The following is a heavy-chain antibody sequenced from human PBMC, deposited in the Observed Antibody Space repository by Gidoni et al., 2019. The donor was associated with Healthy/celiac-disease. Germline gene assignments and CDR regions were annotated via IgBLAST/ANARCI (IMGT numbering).Heavy chain of an antibody. CDR1: GFTFRSYG. Sequence: QVQLVESGGGVVQPVRSLRLSCAASGFTFRSYGMHWVLQAPGKGLEWVAVISYDGSNKDYADSVKGLFTISRDNSKNTLYLQMNSLRAEDTAVYYCAKDASTVTTIKGPYWGQGTLVTVSS. J-gene: IGHJ4*02. CDR3: AKDASTVTTIKGPY. V-gene: IGHV3-30*18. CDR2: ISYDGSNK. D-gene: IGHD4-17*01.